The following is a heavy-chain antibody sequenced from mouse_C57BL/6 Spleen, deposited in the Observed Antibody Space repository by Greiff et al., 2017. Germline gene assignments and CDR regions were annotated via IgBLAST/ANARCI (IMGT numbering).Heavy chain of an antibody. D-gene: IGHD4-1*01. Sequence: EVMLVESGGGLVKPGGSLKLSCAASGFTFSSYTMSWVRQTPEKRLEWVATISGGGGNTYYPDSVKGRFTISRDNAKNTLYLQMSSLRSEDTALYYCARQGENWAWFAYWGQGTLVTVSA. J-gene: IGHJ3*01. CDR1: GFTFSSYT. CDR2: ISGGGGNT. V-gene: IGHV5-9*01. CDR3: ARQGENWAWFAY.